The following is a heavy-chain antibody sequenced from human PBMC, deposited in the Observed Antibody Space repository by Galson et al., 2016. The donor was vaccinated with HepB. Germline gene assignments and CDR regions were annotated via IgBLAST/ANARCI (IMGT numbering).Heavy chain of an antibody. V-gene: IGHV1-69*13. Sequence: SVKVSCKASGYTFISHYVHWVRQAPGQGPEWMGAISPTFGTAKSAQKFQGRLTITAGDSKTTVYMGLSSLRSDDTAVYYCARDGAAAPKNWFDPWGQGTLVIVSS. D-gene: IGHD6-13*01. CDR1: GYTFISHY. J-gene: IGHJ5*02. CDR3: ARDGAAAPKNWFDP. CDR2: ISPTFGTA.